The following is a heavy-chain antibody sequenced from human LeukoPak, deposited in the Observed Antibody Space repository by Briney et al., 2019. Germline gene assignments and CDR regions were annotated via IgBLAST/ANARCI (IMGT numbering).Heavy chain of an antibody. Sequence: GASVKVSCKASGYTFTGHYMHWVRQAPGQGLEWMGWINPNNGGTNYAQKFQGRVTMTRDTSISTVYMELSRLKSDDTAVYYCARGPYDSSGYSDYWGQGTLVTVSS. D-gene: IGHD3-22*01. CDR1: GYTFTGHY. CDR3: ARGPYDSSGYSDY. CDR2: INPNNGGT. V-gene: IGHV1-2*02. J-gene: IGHJ4*02.